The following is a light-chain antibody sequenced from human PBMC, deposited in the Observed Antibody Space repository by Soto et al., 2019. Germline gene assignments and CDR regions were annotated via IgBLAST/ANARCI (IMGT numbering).Light chain of an antibody. CDR1: PSVSGSN. CDR2: GAS. V-gene: IGKV3-20*01. J-gene: IGKJ4*01. CDR3: QQFSSSPLT. Sequence: EIVLTQSPGTLSLSPGERATLSCRASPSVSGSNLAWYQQKPGQAPRLVIYGASSRATGIPDRFSGSGSGTDLTLTISRLEPEDFAVYFCQQFSSSPLTFGGGTKVDIK.